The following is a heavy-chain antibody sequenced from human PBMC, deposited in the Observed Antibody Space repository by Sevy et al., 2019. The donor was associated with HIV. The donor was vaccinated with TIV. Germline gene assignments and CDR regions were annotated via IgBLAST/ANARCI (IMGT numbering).Heavy chain of an antibody. Sequence: GGSLRLSCAASGFAFRSHTMHWVRQAPGKGLEWVATISYEGTETFYAASVEGRFTISRDNSKNMLPLQINSLRPEDTAVYYWARDGGYSIKWYPLYWGHGTLVTVSS. D-gene: IGHD1-26*01. CDR3: ARDGGYSIKWYPLY. CDR2: ISYEGTET. CDR1: GFAFRSHT. V-gene: IGHV3-30-3*01. J-gene: IGHJ4*01.